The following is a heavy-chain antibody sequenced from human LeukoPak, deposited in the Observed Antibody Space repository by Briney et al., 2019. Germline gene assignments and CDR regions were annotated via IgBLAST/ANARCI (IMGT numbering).Heavy chain of an antibody. J-gene: IGHJ6*02. Sequence: GGSLRLSCAASGLTVSSNYMSWVRQAPRKGLEWVAVIYSGGNTYYADSVKGRFTISRDSSKNTLYLQMNSLRAEDTAVYYCARTPSSGYSSSLFYYYGMDVWGQGTTVTVSS. D-gene: IGHD6-13*01. V-gene: IGHV3-53*01. CDR3: ARTPSSGYSSSLFYYYGMDV. CDR1: GLTVSSNY. CDR2: IYSGGNT.